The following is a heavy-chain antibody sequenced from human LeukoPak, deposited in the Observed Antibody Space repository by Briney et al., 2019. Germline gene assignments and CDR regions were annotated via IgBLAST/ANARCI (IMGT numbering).Heavy chain of an antibody. J-gene: IGHJ4*02. V-gene: IGHV3-21*01. CDR1: GFTFSSYS. Sequence: PGGSLRLSCAASGFTFSSYSMNWVRQAPGTGLEWVSSISSSSSYIYYADSVKGRFTISRDNAKNSLYLQMNSLRAEDTAVYYCARFDVVVVPAANGDFDYWGQGTLVTVSS. CDR3: ARFDVVVVPAANGDFDY. CDR2: ISSSSSYI. D-gene: IGHD2-2*01.